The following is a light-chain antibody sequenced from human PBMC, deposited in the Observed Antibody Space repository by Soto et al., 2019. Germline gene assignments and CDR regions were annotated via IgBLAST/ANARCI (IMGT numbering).Light chain of an antibody. J-gene: IGKJ2*01. V-gene: IGKV3-20*01. Sequence: EMVLTQSPGTLSSSPGERATLSCRASQSVSSSYLAWYQQKPGQAPMLLIYGASSRATGIPDRFSGSGSGTDFTLTISRLKPEDFAVYYCQQYGSSSYTCGQGTKLEIK. CDR2: GAS. CDR3: QQYGSSSYT. CDR1: QSVSSSY.